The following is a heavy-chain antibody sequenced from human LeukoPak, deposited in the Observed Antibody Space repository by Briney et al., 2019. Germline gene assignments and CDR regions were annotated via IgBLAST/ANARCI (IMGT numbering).Heavy chain of an antibody. CDR1: GFTFSNYG. V-gene: IGHV3-20*04. J-gene: IGHJ4*02. D-gene: IGHD3-22*01. Sequence: GGSLRLSCVASGFTFSNYGMNWVRQAPGKGLEWVSGINWNGGSTGYADSVKGRFTISRDNAKNSLYLQMNSLRAEDTALYYCARAPHYYDSSGYYAGFDYWGQGTLVTVSS. CDR2: INWNGGST. CDR3: ARAPHYYDSSGYYAGFDY.